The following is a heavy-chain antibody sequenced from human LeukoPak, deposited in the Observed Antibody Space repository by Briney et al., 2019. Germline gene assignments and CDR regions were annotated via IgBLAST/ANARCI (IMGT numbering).Heavy chain of an antibody. CDR2: ISGGGGST. CDR3: AKGHRIRGLITFDY. Sequence: PGGSLRLSCAASGFTFSSYAMTWVHQAPWKGLEWVSGISGGGGSTYYADSVKGRFTISGDNSKNTIYLQMNNLGVEDTAVYYCAKGHRIRGLITFDYWGQGTLVTVSS. V-gene: IGHV3-23*01. CDR1: GFTFSSYA. D-gene: IGHD3-10*01. J-gene: IGHJ4*02.